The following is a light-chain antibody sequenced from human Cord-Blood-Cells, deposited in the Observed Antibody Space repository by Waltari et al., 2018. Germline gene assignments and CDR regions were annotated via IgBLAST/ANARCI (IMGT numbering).Light chain of an antibody. CDR3: QQLNSYPPT. Sequence: DIQLTQSPSFLSASVGDRVTITCRASEGIRSYLAWYQQKPGKAPKLLIYAAATLQSGGPSWFSGSGSGTEFALTISSLQPEEFATYYCQQLNSYPPTFGQGTKVEIK. CDR2: AAA. V-gene: IGKV1-9*01. CDR1: EGIRSY. J-gene: IGKJ1*01.